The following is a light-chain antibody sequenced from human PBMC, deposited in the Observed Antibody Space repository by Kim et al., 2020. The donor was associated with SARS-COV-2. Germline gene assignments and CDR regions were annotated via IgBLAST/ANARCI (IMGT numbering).Light chain of an antibody. CDR2: GAS. J-gene: IGKJ2*03. Sequence: SVSPGERVTLSCRASQSVSNNLAWYQQKPGQAPRLLIYGASIRATGVPTRFSGTGSEIEFTLIISGLQSEDFAVYYCHQYNNWPHSLGLGTKLEI. CDR1: QSVSNN. CDR3: HQYNNWPHS. V-gene: IGKV3-15*01.